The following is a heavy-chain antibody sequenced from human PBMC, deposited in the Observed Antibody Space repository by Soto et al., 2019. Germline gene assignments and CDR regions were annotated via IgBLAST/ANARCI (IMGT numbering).Heavy chain of an antibody. Sequence: HVQLVESGGGAVQAGESLRLSCVASGFDFTYYAMHWVRQAPGKGLESVAVMSSDGSKIHHTDSVKGRFTISRDNSKNTLYPQMNSLRKEDTAVYFCAKDEGVGGTLGLFDYWGQGTLVSVSS. CDR2: MSSDGSKI. D-gene: IGHD1-26*01. CDR1: GFDFTYYA. V-gene: IGHV3-30*18. CDR3: AKDEGVGGTLGLFDY. J-gene: IGHJ4*02.